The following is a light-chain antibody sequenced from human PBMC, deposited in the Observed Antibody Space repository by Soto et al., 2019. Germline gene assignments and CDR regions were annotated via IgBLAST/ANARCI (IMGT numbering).Light chain of an antibody. CDR1: SSDVGSYNL. V-gene: IGLV2-23*02. CDR2: EVT. J-gene: IGLJ1*01. CDR3: CSYAGSSTFSV. Sequence: QSALTQPASVSGSPGQSITISCTGTSSDVGSYNLVSWYQQHPGKAPKLMIYEVTKWPSGVSNRFSGSKSGNTASLTISGLQAEDEADYYCCSYAGSSTFSVSGTGTKVTV.